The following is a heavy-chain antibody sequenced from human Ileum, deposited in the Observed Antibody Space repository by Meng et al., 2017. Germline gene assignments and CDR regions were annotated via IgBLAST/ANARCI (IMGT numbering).Heavy chain of an antibody. Sequence: QVPLQQSGAGRGKPSQALSLPVAYSGDSGSTDSGAWNWIRQSPSRGLEWLGRTFYRSKWNDDFAESVKSRITITTDTSKNQFSLQLNSVTPEDTAVYYCARGWYSSGFHSWGQGTLVTVSS. J-gene: IGHJ4*02. CDR3: ARGWYSSGFHS. V-gene: IGHV6-1*01. CDR2: TFYRSKWND. D-gene: IGHD6-19*01. CDR1: GDSGSTDSGA.